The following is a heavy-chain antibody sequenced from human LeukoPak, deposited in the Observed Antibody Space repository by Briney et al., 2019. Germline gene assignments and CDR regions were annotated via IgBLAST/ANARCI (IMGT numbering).Heavy chain of an antibody. CDR1: GGTFSGYA. V-gene: IGHV1-69*13. D-gene: IGHD3-10*01. CDR2: IIPIFGTA. Sequence: SVKVSCKASGGTFSGYAISWVRQAPGQGLEWMGGIIPIFGTANYAQKFQGRVTITADESTSTAYMELSRLRSDDTAVYYCARDLWFGELPNNEFDYWGQGTLVTVSS. J-gene: IGHJ4*02. CDR3: ARDLWFGELPNNEFDY.